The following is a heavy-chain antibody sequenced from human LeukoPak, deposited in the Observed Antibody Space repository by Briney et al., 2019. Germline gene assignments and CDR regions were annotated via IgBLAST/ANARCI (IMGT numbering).Heavy chain of an antibody. V-gene: IGHV4-30-4*08. CDR1: GGSISSGDYY. J-gene: IGHJ4*02. CDR3: ARDRGGYGDFDY. Sequence: SQTLSLTCTVSGGSISSGDYYWSWIRQPPGKGLEWIGYIYYSGSTYYNPSPKSRVTISVDTSKNQFSLKLSSVTAADTAVYYCARDRGGYGDFDYWGQGTLVTVSS. D-gene: IGHD3-16*01. CDR2: IYYSGST.